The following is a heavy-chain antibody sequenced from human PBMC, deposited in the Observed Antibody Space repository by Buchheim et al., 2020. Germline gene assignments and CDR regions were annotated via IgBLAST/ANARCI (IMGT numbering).Heavy chain of an antibody. Sequence: QVQLQQWGAGLLKPSETLSLTCAVYGGSFSGYYWSWIRQPPGRGLEWIGEINHSGSTNYNPSLKSRVTISVDTSKNHSSLKLSSVTAADTAVYYCARRAAVAASIPWWGQGTL. CDR1: GGSFSGYY. D-gene: IGHD6-19*01. CDR2: INHSGST. J-gene: IGHJ4*02. V-gene: IGHV4-34*01. CDR3: ARRAAVAASIPW.